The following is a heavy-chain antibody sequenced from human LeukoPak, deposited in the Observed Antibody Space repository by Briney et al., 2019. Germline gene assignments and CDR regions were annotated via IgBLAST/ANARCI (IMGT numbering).Heavy chain of an antibody. CDR2: ISYDGSNK. Sequence: TGGSLRLSCAASEFTFSSYAMHWVRQAPGKGLEWVAVISYDGSNKYYADSVKGRFTISRDNSKNTLYLQMNSLRAEDTAVYYCARDRGDSSGYCDYWGQGTLVTVSS. V-gene: IGHV3-30-3*01. CDR3: ARDRGDSSGYCDY. D-gene: IGHD3-22*01. CDR1: EFTFSSYA. J-gene: IGHJ4*02.